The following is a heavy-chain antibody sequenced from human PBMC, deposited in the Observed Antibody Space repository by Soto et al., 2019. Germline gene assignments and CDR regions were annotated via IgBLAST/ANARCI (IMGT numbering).Heavy chain of an antibody. CDR1: GYTFTSYD. J-gene: IGHJ4*02. CDR2: MNPNSGNT. Sequence: GASVKVSCKASGYTFTSYDINWVRQATGQGLEWMGWMNPNSGNTGYAQKFQGRVTMTRNTSISTAYMELSSLRSEDTAVYYCARGGTGGYYSGGSYYWYYFDYWGQGTLVTVSS. D-gene: IGHD2-15*01. V-gene: IGHV1-8*01. CDR3: ARGGTGGYYSGGSYYWYYFDY.